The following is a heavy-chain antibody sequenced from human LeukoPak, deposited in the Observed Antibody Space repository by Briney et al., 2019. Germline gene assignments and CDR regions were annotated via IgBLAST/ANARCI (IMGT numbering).Heavy chain of an antibody. D-gene: IGHD3-10*01. CDR2: IYSSGST. Sequence: SETLSLTCSVYGVSISSGSNYWGWIRQPPGKTLEWIGSIYSSGSTHYNPSLKSRVIILIDTAKNHFSLNLSSVTAADTAVYYCARSDGYGLVGIWGQGTMVTVSS. J-gene: IGHJ3*02. CDR3: ARSDGYGLVGI. V-gene: IGHV4-39*07. CDR1: GVSISSGSNY.